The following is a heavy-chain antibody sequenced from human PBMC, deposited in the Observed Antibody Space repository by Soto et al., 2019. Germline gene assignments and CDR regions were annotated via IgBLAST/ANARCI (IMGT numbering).Heavy chain of an antibody. Sequence: PSETLSLTCAVYGGSFSGYYWSWIRQPPGKGLEWIGEINHSGSTNYNPSLKSRVTISVDTSKNQFSLKLSSVTAADTAVYYCARGLGAATDKPGQHWGQGTLVTVSS. CDR1: GGSFSGYY. D-gene: IGHD6-13*01. CDR2: INHSGST. CDR3: ARGLGAATDKPGQH. V-gene: IGHV4-34*01. J-gene: IGHJ1*01.